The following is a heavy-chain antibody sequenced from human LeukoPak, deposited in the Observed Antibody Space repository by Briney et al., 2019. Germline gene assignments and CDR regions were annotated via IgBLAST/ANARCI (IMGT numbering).Heavy chain of an antibody. Sequence: GGSLRLSCAASGFTFSSYGMHWVRQAPGKGLEWVAFIRYDGSDKYYADSVKGRFTISRDNSKNTLYLQMNSLRAEDTAVYYCAKDVGGQQLAPDKFGYYYYYMDVWGKGTTVTVSS. D-gene: IGHD6-13*01. J-gene: IGHJ6*03. CDR3: AKDVGGQQLAPDKFGYYYYYMDV. V-gene: IGHV3-30*02. CDR2: IRYDGSDK. CDR1: GFTFSSYG.